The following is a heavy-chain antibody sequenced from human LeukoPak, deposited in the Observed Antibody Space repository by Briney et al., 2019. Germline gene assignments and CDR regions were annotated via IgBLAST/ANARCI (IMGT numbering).Heavy chain of an antibody. CDR2: IRSKANSYAT. D-gene: IGHD3-10*01. CDR1: GFTFSGSA. Sequence: GGSLRLSCAASGFTFSGSAMHWVRQASGKGLEWVGRIRSKANSYATAYAASVKGRFTISRDDSKNTAYLQMNSLKTEDTAVYYCTTTYYYGSGSNPLDYWGQGTLVTVSS. V-gene: IGHV3-73*01. CDR3: TTTYYYGSGSNPLDY. J-gene: IGHJ4*02.